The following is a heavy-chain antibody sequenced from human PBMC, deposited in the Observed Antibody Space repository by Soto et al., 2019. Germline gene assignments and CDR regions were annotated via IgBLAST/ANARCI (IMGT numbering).Heavy chain of an antibody. J-gene: IGHJ6*03. CDR2: IRSKANSYAT. V-gene: IGHV3-73*01. Sequence: GALRLSCAASGFTFSGSAMHWVRQASGKGLEWVGRIRSKANSYATAYAASVKGRFTISRDDSKNTAYLQMNSLKTEDTAVYYCTKALRTDYYYMDVWGKGTTVTVSS. D-gene: IGHD4-17*01. CDR1: GFTFSGSA. CDR3: TKALRTDYYYMDV.